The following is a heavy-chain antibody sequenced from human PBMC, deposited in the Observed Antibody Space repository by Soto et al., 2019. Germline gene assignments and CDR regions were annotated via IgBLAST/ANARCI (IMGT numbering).Heavy chain of an antibody. Sequence: SETLSLTCTVSGDSVSSGSHYWSWVRQPPGKGLEWIGFIHYSGNTNYNPSLKSRVTIALDTSKNQLSLKLSSVTAADTAVYYCARYSSGWYHGPFDYWGQGTLVTVSS. D-gene: IGHD6-19*01. CDR1: GDSVSSGSHY. CDR2: IHYSGNT. CDR3: ARYSSGWYHGPFDY. J-gene: IGHJ4*02. V-gene: IGHV4-61*01.